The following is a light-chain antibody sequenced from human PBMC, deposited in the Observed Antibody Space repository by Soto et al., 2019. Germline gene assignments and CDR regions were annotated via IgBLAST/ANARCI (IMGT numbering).Light chain of an antibody. J-gene: IGLJ1*01. CDR1: SSDIGTYKY. CDR3: CSYAGTDTFV. Sequence: QSVLTQPRSVSGSPGQSVTISCTGSSSDIGTYKYVSWYQQHPDKAPKLMIYDVTKRPSGVPDRFSGSKSDNTASLTISGLQAEDEADYYCCSYAGTDTFVFGTGT. V-gene: IGLV2-11*01. CDR2: DVT.